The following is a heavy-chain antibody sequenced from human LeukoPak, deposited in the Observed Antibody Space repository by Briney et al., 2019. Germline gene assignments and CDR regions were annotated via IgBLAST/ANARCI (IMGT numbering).Heavy chain of an antibody. V-gene: IGHV1-2*02. CDR2: INPNSGVT. Sequence: ASVKVSCKASGYTFTSYAMHWVRQAPGQRLEWMGWINPNSGVTTYAQKFQGRVTMTRDTSISTAYMELSRLSSDDTAVYYCARGRGYSYSWFDPWGQGTLVTVSS. D-gene: IGHD5-18*01. CDR3: ARGRGYSYSWFDP. J-gene: IGHJ5*02. CDR1: GYTFTSYA.